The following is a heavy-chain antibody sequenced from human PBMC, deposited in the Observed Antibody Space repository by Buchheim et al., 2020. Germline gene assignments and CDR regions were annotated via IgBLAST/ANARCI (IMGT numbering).Heavy chain of an antibody. CDR2: IDPSRGGT. CDR1: GYTFASYY. Sequence: QVQLVQSGAEVKKPGDSVKVSCKASGYTFASYYMHWVRQAPGQGLEWMGIIDPSRGGTSYAQKFQGRVTMTRDTSTSPVYMELNNLRSEDTAVYYCARSGSLEQWLVQIDYWGQGTL. V-gene: IGHV1-46*01. CDR3: ARSGSLEQWLVQIDY. J-gene: IGHJ4*02. D-gene: IGHD6-19*01.